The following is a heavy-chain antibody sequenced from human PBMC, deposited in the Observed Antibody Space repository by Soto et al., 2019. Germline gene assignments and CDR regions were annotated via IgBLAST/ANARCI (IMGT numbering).Heavy chain of an antibody. D-gene: IGHD3-16*01. CDR2: ISYDGSNK. J-gene: IGHJ4*02. CDR1: GFTFSSYA. V-gene: IGHV3-30-3*01. Sequence: QVPLVESGGGVVQPGRSLRLSCAASGFTFSSYAMHWVRQAPGKGLEWVAVISYDGSNKYYADSVKGRFTISRDNSKNTLYLQMNSLRAEDTAVYYCARWTEGDYVWGLWGQGTLVTVSS. CDR3: ARWTEGDYVWGL.